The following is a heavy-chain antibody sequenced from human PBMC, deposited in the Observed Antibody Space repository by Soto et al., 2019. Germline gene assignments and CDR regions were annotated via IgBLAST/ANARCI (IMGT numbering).Heavy chain of an antibody. CDR3: ARSQRGRTAFTFDY. D-gene: IGHD3-16*01. CDR1: GDSVRNDNYY. Sequence: PSETLSLTCAVSGDSVRNDNYYWSWIRQPPGKGLEWIGYIYYSGTTNYNSYLKSRLSLSVDMSKNQFSLKLASVTAADTAVYFCARSQRGRTAFTFDYWGQGALVTVSS. CDR2: IYYSGTT. J-gene: IGHJ4*02. V-gene: IGHV4-61*01.